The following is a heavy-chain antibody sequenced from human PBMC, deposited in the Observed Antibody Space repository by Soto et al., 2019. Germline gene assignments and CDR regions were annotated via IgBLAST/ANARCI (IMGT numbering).Heavy chain of an antibody. CDR3: ATGIPILAARTYYFDY. CDR2: ISAYNGET. V-gene: IGHV1-18*01. J-gene: IGHJ4*02. D-gene: IGHD6-6*01. Sequence: GASVKVSCKASGYTFTSYGISWVRQAPGQGLEWMGWISAYNGETIYAQKFQGRVTMTEDTSTDTAYMELSSLRSEDTAVYYCATGIPILAARTYYFDYWGQGTLVTVSS. CDR1: GYTFTSYG.